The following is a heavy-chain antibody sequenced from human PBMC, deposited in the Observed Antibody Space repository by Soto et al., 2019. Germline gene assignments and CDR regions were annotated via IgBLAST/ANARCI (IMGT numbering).Heavy chain of an antibody. CDR1: GGSIGNYY. CDR3: ARRWSGTDY. V-gene: IGHV4-59*12. J-gene: IGHJ4*02. Sequence: SETLSLTCTVSGGSIGNYYWNWIRQTPGKGLKWIGYVHYSGATSYNPSLKSRVTISLDTSKNQFSLKLNSVTAADTAVYYCARRWSGTDYWGQGTLVTVSS. CDR2: VHYSGAT. D-gene: IGHD3-10*01.